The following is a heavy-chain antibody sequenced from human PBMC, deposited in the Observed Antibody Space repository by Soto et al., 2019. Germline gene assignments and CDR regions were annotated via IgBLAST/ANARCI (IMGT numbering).Heavy chain of an antibody. CDR1: GGSISSGYYY. Sequence: SETLSLTCTVSGGSISSGYYYWSWIRQPPGKGLEWIGYIYYSGSTYYNPSLKSRVTISVDTSKNQFSLELSFVTAADTAVYYCARVSYYDSSGYYYFQHWGQGTLVTVSS. CDR2: IYYSGST. V-gene: IGHV4-30-4*01. CDR3: ARVSYYDSSGYYYFQH. J-gene: IGHJ1*01. D-gene: IGHD3-22*01.